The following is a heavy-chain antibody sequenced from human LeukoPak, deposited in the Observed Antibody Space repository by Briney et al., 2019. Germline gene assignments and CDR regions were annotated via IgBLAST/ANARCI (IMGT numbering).Heavy chain of an antibody. J-gene: IGHJ4*02. CDR2: INPNSGGT. CDR1: GYTFTGYY. CDR3: ARDRCSGGSCYSFFDY. D-gene: IGHD2-15*01. V-gene: IGHV1-2*04. Sequence: ASVKVSCKASGYTFTGYYMHWVRQAPGQGLEWMGRINPNSGGTNYAQKFQGWVTMTRDTSISTAYMELSRLRSDDTAVYYCARDRCSGGSCYSFFDYWGQGTLVTVSS.